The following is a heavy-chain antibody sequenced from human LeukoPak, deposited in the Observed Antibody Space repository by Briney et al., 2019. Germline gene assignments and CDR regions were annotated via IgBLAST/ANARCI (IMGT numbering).Heavy chain of an antibody. Sequence: ASVKVSCKVSGYTLTELSMHWVRQAPGQGLEWMGRINPNSGGTNYAQKFQGRVTMTRDTSISTAYMELSRLRSDDTAVYYCARDGIRFLEWLRIDYWGQGTLVTVSS. V-gene: IGHV1-2*06. D-gene: IGHD3-3*01. J-gene: IGHJ4*02. CDR1: GYTLTELS. CDR2: INPNSGGT. CDR3: ARDGIRFLEWLRIDY.